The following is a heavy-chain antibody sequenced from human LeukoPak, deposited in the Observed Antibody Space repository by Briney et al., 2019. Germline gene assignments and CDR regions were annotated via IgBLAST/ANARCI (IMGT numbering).Heavy chain of an antibody. D-gene: IGHD6-19*01. Sequence: AGGSLRLSCAASGFTFSSYWMHWVRQAPGKGLVWVSRINSDGSSTSYADSVKGRFTISRDNAKNTLYLQMNSLRAEDTAVYYCARVDNGWYGGYFDYWGQGTLVTVSS. CDR1: GFTFSSYW. CDR2: INSDGSST. V-gene: IGHV3-74*01. CDR3: ARVDNGWYGGYFDY. J-gene: IGHJ4*02.